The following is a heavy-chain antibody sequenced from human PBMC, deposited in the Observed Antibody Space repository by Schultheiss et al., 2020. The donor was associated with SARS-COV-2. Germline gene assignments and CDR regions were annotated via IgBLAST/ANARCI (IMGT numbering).Heavy chain of an antibody. V-gene: IGHV2-5*08. D-gene: IGHD1-26*01. Sequence: SGPTLVKPTQTLTLTCTFSGFSLSTSGMCVSWIRQPPGKALEWLALIYWDDDKRYSPSLKSRLTITKDTSKNQVVLTMTNMDPVDTATYYCARICLRGSKPAPSFDIWGQGTMVTVSS. CDR2: IYWDDDK. CDR1: GFSLSTSGMC. CDR3: ARICLRGSKPAPSFDI. J-gene: IGHJ3*02.